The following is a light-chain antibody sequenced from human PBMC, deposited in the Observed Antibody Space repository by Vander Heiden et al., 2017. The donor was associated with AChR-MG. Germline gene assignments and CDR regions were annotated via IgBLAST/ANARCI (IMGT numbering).Light chain of an antibody. CDR3: AAWDDSLSAGV. CDR2: RNN. Sequence: QSVLTQPPSASGTPGQRVTISCSGSSSSIGSNYVYWYQQLPETAPKLLIYRNNQRPSGVPDRFSGSKSGTSASLAISGLRSEDEADYYCAAWDDSLSAGVFGGGTKLTVL. J-gene: IGLJ3*02. CDR1: SSSIGSNY. V-gene: IGLV1-47*01.